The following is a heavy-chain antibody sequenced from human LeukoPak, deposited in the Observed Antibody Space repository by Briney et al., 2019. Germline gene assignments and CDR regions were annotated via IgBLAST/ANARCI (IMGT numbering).Heavy chain of an antibody. D-gene: IGHD2-2*01. CDR2: ISSSSSHI. CDR3: ARAYCSSISCYYYFDH. CDR1: GFTFSTYG. Sequence: GGSLRLSCAASGFTFSTYGMNWVRQAPGKGLEWVSSISSSSSHIYYADSVKGRFTISRDNAKNSLYLQMNSLRAEDTAVYYCARAYCSSISCYYYFDHWGQGTLVTVSS. J-gene: IGHJ4*02. V-gene: IGHV3-21*01.